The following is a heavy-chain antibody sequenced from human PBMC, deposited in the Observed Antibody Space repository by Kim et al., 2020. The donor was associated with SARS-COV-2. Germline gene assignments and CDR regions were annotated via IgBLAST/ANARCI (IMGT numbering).Heavy chain of an antibody. D-gene: IGHD3-16*01. CDR2: ISSSSSYI. J-gene: IGHJ6*02. CDR3: AREGGRKITKSGYYYYGMDV. Sequence: GGSLRLSCAASGFTFSSYSMNWVRQAPGKGLEWVSSISSSSSYIYYADSVKGRFTISRDNAKNSLYLQMNSLRAEDTAVYYCAREGGRKITKSGYYYYGMDVWGQGTTVTVSS. CDR1: GFTFSSYS. V-gene: IGHV3-21*01.